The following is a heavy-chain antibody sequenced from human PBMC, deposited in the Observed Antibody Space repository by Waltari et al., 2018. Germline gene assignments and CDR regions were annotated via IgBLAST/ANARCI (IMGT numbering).Heavy chain of an antibody. CDR3: ARQTNFDPEYFFDY. D-gene: IGHD3-9*01. CDR2: IYHSGDT. Sequence: QVQLQESGPGLVKPSETLSLTCAVSDYSISRGYFWGWIRQPPGKGLEWIGSIYHSGDTYYNPSLKSRVSISVDTSKNQFSLKLNSVVAADTAVYYCARQTNFDPEYFFDYWGQGTLVTVSS. CDR1: DYSISRGYF. J-gene: IGHJ4*02. V-gene: IGHV4-38-2*01.